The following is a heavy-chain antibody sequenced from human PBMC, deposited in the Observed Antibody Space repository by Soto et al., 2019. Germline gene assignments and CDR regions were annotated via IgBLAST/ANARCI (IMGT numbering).Heavy chain of an antibody. CDR1: GGTFSSYA. Sequence: GGSLRLSCAASGGTFSSYAISWVRQAPGQGLEWMGGIIPIFGTANYAQKFQGRVTMTADESTSTAYMELSSLRSEDTAVYYCARDRYYGSLFAFDIWGQGTMVTVSS. CDR3: ARDRYYGSLFAFDI. D-gene: IGHD3-10*01. J-gene: IGHJ3*02. CDR2: IIPIFGTA. V-gene: IGHV1-69*01.